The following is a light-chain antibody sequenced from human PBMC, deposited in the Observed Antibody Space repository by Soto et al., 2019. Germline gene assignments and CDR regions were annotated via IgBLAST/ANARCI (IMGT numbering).Light chain of an antibody. CDR1: QSLRGW. CDR2: DAS. Sequence: IQMTQSPSTLSAPVGDRLTITCRASQSLRGWLAWYQQRPGKAPKALIYDASTLASGVPSRFNGSGSGTEFTLTISSLQPDDFATYYCQQYITYSTFGQGTRLEI. J-gene: IGKJ5*01. CDR3: QQYITYST. V-gene: IGKV1-5*01.